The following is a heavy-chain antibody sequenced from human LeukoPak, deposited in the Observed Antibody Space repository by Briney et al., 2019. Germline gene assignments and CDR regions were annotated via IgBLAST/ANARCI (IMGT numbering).Heavy chain of an antibody. Sequence: PGGPLRLSCAASGFTFSSYGMHWVRQAPGKGLECMAFIRYDGSNKYYADFVKGRFTISRDNSKNTLYLQLNSLRAEDTAVYYCAKDRRPNSDNSRWLDYWGQGTLVTVSS. CDR2: IRYDGSNK. J-gene: IGHJ4*02. V-gene: IGHV3-30*02. CDR3: AKDRRPNSDNSRWLDY. D-gene: IGHD6-13*01. CDR1: GFTFSSYG.